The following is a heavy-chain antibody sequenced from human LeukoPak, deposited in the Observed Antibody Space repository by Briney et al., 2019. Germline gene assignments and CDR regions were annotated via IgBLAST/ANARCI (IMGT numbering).Heavy chain of an antibody. D-gene: IGHD6-19*01. Sequence: PSETLSLTCPMSVGSLSSYYWSWIRQPPAKGLAWIGYVYYSGTTNYNPSLKSRVTISVDTSKNQFSLKLSSVTAADTAVYYCARQGYGSGYYYFDYWGQGTLVTVSS. CDR3: ARQGYGSGYYYFDY. CDR1: VGSLSSYY. J-gene: IGHJ4*02. CDR2: VYYSGTT. V-gene: IGHV4-59*01.